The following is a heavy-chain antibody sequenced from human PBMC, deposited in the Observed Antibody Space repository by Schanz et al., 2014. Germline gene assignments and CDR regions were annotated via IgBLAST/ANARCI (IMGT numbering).Heavy chain of an antibody. CDR2: INNAGSDT. J-gene: IGHJ4*02. Sequence: EVQLVESGGGLVQPGGSLRLSCAASGFSFSNYWMHWVRQGPGSGLVWVSHINNAGSDTTYADSVKGRFTISRDNAKNSLYLQMNSLRAEDTAVYYCAREKRRTEVVLDHWGQGTLVTVS. CDR3: AREKRRTEVVLDH. V-gene: IGHV3-74*01. CDR1: GFSFSNYW.